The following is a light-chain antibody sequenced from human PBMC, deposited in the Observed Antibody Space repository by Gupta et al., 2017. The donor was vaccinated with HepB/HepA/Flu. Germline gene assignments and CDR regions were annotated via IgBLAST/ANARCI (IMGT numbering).Light chain of an antibody. CDR1: KLGDKY. J-gene: IGLJ3*02. Sequence: SYELTQPPSGSVSPGQTASITCSGDKLGDKYTFGYQQKPGQSPVLVIYKDIKRTAVTPERISGSNSGNTATLTISGAQAMDEADYYCQAWDSSTEEFGGGTKLTVL. CDR3: QAWDSSTEE. CDR2: KDI. V-gene: IGLV3-1*01.